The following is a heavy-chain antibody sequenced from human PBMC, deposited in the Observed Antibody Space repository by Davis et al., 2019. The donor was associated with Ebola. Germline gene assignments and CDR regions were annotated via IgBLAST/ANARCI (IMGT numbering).Heavy chain of an antibody. D-gene: IGHD7-27*01. CDR2: ISDDGDFR. J-gene: IGHJ4*02. Sequence: GESLKISCDASGFSFNSYTMHWVRQVPDKGLEWVALISDDGDFRTYADSVRGRFTISRDNSKNTLYLQMSSLRADDTAVYYCAREGNWGLDYWGQGTLVTVSS. CDR3: AREGNWGLDY. V-gene: IGHV3-30-3*01. CDR1: GFSFNSYT.